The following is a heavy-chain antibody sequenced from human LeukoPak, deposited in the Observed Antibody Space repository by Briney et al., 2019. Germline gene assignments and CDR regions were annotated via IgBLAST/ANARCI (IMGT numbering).Heavy chain of an antibody. V-gene: IGHV1-8*01. Sequence: ASVNVSCKASGYTFSSYDINWVRQATGQGLVWIGWMNPNSGDTGYAQKFQDRVTMTRNTSINTAYMELSSLRSEDTGVYYCARGPPGSSSSDYWGQGTLVT. J-gene: IGHJ4*02. CDR3: ARGPPGSSSSDY. CDR2: MNPNSGDT. D-gene: IGHD6-13*01. CDR1: GYTFSSYD.